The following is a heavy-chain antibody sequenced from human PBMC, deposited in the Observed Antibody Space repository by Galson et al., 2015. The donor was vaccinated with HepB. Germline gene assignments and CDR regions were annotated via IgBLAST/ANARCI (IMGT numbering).Heavy chain of an antibody. J-gene: IGHJ6*02. D-gene: IGHD6-13*01. V-gene: IGHV1-18*01. CDR3: ARDEGFSSSWLPDYYYCMDV. CDR2: ISAYNGNT. Sequence: SVKVSCKASGYTFTSYGISWVRQAPGQGLEWMGWISAYNGNTNYAQKLQGRVTMTTDTSTSTAYMELRSLRSDDTAVYYCARDEGFSSSWLPDYYYCMDVWGQGTTVTVSS. CDR1: GYTFTSYG.